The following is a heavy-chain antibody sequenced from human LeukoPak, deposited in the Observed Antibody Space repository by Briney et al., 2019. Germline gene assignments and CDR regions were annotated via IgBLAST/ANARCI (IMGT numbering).Heavy chain of an antibody. D-gene: IGHD1-1*01. Sequence: PGGSLRLSCAASGFTFSSYGMHWVRQAPGKGLEWVAFIRYDGSNKYYADSVKGRFTISRDNSKNTLYLQMNSLRAEDTAVYYCAKLGVHLRGDWFDPWGQGTLVTVSS. CDR1: GFTFSSYG. CDR2: IRYDGSNK. J-gene: IGHJ5*02. CDR3: AKLGVHLRGDWFDP. V-gene: IGHV3-30*02.